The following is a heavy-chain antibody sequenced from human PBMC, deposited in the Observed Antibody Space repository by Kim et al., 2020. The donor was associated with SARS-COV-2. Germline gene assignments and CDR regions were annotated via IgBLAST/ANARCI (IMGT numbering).Heavy chain of an antibody. CDR3: ARGGCSGGSCYSRTNWFDP. J-gene: IGHJ5*02. CDR1: GGSFSGYY. Sequence: SETLSLTCAVYGGSFSGYYWSWIRQPPGKGLEWIGEINHSGSTNYNPSLKSRVTISVDTSKNQFSLKLSSVTAADTAVYYCARGGCSGGSCYSRTNWFDPWGQGTLVTVSS. D-gene: IGHD2-15*01. V-gene: IGHV4-34*01. CDR2: INHSGST.